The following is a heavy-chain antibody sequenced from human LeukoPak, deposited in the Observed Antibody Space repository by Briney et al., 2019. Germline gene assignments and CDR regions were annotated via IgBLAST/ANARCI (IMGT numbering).Heavy chain of an antibody. CDR3: VKDRTGTYTLDY. V-gene: IGHV3-15*01. CDR1: GFTFTNAW. D-gene: IGHD3-10*01. CDR2: IKSKTDGGTI. J-gene: IGHJ4*02. Sequence: GGSLRLSCAASGFTFTNAWMSWVRQAPGKGLEWVGRIKSKTDGGTIDYAAPVKGRFTISRDNSKNTLNLQLNSLRAEDTAVYYCVKDRTGTYTLDYWGQGTLVTVSS.